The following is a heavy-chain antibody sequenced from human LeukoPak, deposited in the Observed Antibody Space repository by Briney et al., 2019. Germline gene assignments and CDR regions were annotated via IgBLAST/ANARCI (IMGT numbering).Heavy chain of an antibody. J-gene: IGHJ6*02. D-gene: IGHD3-10*01. CDR3: AREQDYYGSGSYYPITRYYYYGMDV. V-gene: IGHV3-33*01. CDR1: GFTFSSYG. CDR2: IWYDGSNK. Sequence: GGSLRLSCVASGFTFSSYGMHWVRQAPGKGLEWVAVIWYDGSNKYYADSVKGRFTISRDNSKNTLYLQMNSLRAEDTAVYYCAREQDYYGSGSYYPITRYYYYGMDVWGQGTTVTVSS.